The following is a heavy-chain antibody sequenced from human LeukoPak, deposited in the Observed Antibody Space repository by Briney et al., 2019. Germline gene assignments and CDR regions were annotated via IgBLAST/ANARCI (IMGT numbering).Heavy chain of an antibody. J-gene: IGHJ6*02. CDR2: IYTSGST. CDR1: GGSISSYY. V-gene: IGHV4-4*07. Sequence: PSETLSLTCTVSGGSISSYYWSWIRQPAGKGLEWIGRIYTSGSTNYNPSLKSRVTMSVDTSKNQFSLKLSSVTAADTAVYYCARDITYYYDSSGYYYDYGMDVWGQGTTVTVSS. CDR3: ARDITYYYDSSGYYYDYGMDV. D-gene: IGHD3-22*01.